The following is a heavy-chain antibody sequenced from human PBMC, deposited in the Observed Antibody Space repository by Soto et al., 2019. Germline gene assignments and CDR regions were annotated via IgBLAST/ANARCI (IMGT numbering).Heavy chain of an antibody. D-gene: IGHD3-3*01. V-gene: IGHV3-23*01. CDR3: ARWSYLDY. CDR1: GFSFGSYA. Sequence: PGGSLRLSCAASGFSFGSYALSWVRQAPGKGLEWVSTISGSDGKTFYADSVKGRFSISRDTSQSTLYLQMNSLRADDTAMYYCARWSYLDYWGQGPRVTV. J-gene: IGHJ4*02. CDR2: ISGSDGKT.